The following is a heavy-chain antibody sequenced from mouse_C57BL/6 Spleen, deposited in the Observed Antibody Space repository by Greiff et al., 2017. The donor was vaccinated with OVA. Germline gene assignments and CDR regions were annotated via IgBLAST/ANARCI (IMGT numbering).Heavy chain of an antibody. D-gene: IGHD2-13*01. Sequence: VQLVESGAELVRPGASVKLSCKASGYTFTDYYINWVKQRPGQGLEWIARIYPGSGNTYYNEKFKGKATLTAEKSSSTAYMQLSSLTSEDSAVYFCARRAGDLYFDYWGQGTTLTVSS. V-gene: IGHV1-76*01. J-gene: IGHJ2*01. CDR3: ARRAGDLYFDY. CDR1: GYTFTDYY. CDR2: IYPGSGNT.